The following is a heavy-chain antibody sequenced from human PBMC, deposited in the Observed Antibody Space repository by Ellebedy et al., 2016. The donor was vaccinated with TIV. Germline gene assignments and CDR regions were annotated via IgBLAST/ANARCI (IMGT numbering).Heavy chain of an antibody. J-gene: IGHJ4*02. Sequence: GESLKISXAASGFTFSSYPMSWVRQAPGTGLECVSFITVSGDNTYYADSVKGRFTISRDNAKNSLYLQMNSLRAEDTAVYYCTTTPGYGSGSYGYWGQGTLVTVSS. V-gene: IGHV3-23*01. CDR2: ITVSGDNT. CDR1: GFTFSSYP. CDR3: TTTPGYGSGSYGY. D-gene: IGHD3-10*01.